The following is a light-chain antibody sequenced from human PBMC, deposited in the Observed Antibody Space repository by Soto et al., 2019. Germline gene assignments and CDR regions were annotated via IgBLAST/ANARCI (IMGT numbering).Light chain of an antibody. CDR2: DAS. CDR3: QQRSNWLT. Sequence: EIGLTQSPATLSLSPGERATLSCRASQSVSSYLAWYQQKPCQAPRLLIYDASNRATGIPARFSGSGSGTDFPLTISSLEPEEFAVYYCQQRSNWLTFGQGTKVEIK. CDR1: QSVSSY. J-gene: IGKJ1*01. V-gene: IGKV3-11*01.